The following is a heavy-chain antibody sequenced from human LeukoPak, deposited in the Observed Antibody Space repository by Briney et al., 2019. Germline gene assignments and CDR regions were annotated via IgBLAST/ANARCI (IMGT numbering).Heavy chain of an antibody. CDR2: ISGSGGST. V-gene: IGHV3-23*01. D-gene: IGHD2-21*02. Sequence: GGSVRLSCAASGLTFSSYAMSWVRQAPGKGLECVSVISGSGGSTYYADSVKGRFTISRDNSKNTLYLQMNSLRAEDTAVYYCARDPATIMVVTDMNGFDIWGQGTLVTVSP. CDR3: ARDPATIMVVTDMNGFDI. CDR1: GLTFSSYA. J-gene: IGHJ3*02.